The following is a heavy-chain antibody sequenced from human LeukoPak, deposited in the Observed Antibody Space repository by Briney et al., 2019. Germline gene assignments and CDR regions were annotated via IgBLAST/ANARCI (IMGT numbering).Heavy chain of an antibody. D-gene: IGHD3-3*01. V-gene: IGHV1-2*02. CDR1: GYTFTGYY. CDR3: ARRDQGGSTYYDFWSGV. J-gene: IGHJ4*02. Sequence: ASVKVSCKASGYTFTGYYMHWVRQAPGQGLEWMGWINPNSGGTNYAQKFQGRVTMTRDTSISTAYMELSRLRSDDTAVYYCARRDQGGSTYYDFWSGVWGQGTLVTVSS. CDR2: INPNSGGT.